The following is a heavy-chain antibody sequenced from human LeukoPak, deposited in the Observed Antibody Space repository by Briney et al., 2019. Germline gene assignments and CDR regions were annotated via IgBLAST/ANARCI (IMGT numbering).Heavy chain of an antibody. J-gene: IGHJ5*02. CDR3: ARSYCSSTSCPGSRFDP. Sequence: GASVKVSCKASGYTFTSYGISWVRQAPGQGLQWMGWISAYNHNANYAQKFQGRVSITTDTSTSTAYMELRNLRSDDTAVYYCARSYCSSTSCPGSRFDPWGQGTLVSVSS. D-gene: IGHD2-2*01. V-gene: IGHV1-18*01. CDR2: ISAYNHNA. CDR1: GYTFTSYG.